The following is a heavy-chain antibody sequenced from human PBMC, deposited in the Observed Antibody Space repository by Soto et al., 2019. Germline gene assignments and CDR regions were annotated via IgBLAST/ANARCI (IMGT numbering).Heavy chain of an antibody. CDR2: TYSGGST. CDR3: ARGKNYDIWSNHAFDI. D-gene: IGHD3-9*01. CDR1: WVNVINIC. Sequence: GGLMRDPRTAVWVNVINICISWIRQAKRKGLEWVSVTYSGGSTYYADSVKGRFTISRDNSKNTLYLQMNSLRAEDTAVYYCARGKNYDIWSNHAFDIRVEPTMVTVPS. J-gene: IGHJ3*02. V-gene: IGHV3-53*01.